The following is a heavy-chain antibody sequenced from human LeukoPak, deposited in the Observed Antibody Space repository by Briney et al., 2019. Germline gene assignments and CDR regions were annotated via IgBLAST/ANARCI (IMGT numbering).Heavy chain of an antibody. CDR2: ISNSGSNR. V-gene: IGHV3-48*03. D-gene: IGHD1-7*01. Sequence: PGGSLRLSCAASGFTFSSYEMNWVRQAPGKGLEWVSYISNSGSNRYYADSVKGRFTISRDNAKNSVYLQMNSLRAEDTAVYYCARGESWGITGTNLYNWFDPWGQGTLVTVSS. J-gene: IGHJ5*02. CDR1: GFTFSSYE. CDR3: ARGESWGITGTNLYNWFDP.